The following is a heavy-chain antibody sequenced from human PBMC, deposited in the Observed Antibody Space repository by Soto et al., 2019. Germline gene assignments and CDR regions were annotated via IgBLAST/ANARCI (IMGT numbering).Heavy chain of an antibody. J-gene: IGHJ5*02. CDR1: VGSIIDISYC. CDR2: MFYSGAT. Sequence: SSTLALTCTFSVGSIIDISYCWGWIRQPPGKGLQWLGCMFYSGATYYNPSLKNRVTLSVDTSNNEFSLKLVSVTAPDTAVYYCARHKSGSDWLDPWGQGTLVTVSS. D-gene: IGHD2-15*01. CDR3: ARHKSGSDWLDP. V-gene: IGHV4-39*01.